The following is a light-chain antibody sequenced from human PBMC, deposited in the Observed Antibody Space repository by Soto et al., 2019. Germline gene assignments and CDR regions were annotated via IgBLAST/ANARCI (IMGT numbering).Light chain of an antibody. V-gene: IGKV3D-20*02. J-gene: IGKJ4*01. CDR3: QQRSSWPPSLT. CDR2: GAS. CDR1: QSVSSSY. Sequence: EIVLTQSPGTLSLSPGERATLSCRASQSVSSSYLAWYQQKPGQAPRLLIYGASSRATGIPDRFSGSGSGTDFTLTISRLEPEDFAVYYCQQRSSWPPSLTFGGGTKVEI.